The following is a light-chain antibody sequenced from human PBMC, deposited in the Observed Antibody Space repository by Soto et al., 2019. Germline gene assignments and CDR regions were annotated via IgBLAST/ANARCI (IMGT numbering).Light chain of an antibody. J-gene: IGKJ1*01. Sequence: DIQMTQSPSNLSASVGDRVTITCRASQTITTWLAWYQQKPGKAPKLLVFDASSLESGVPSRFSGSGSGTEFSLTISSLQPDDFATYFCQQYHSYWTFGQGTKLEIK. V-gene: IGKV1-5*01. CDR3: QQYHSYWT. CDR2: DAS. CDR1: QTITTW.